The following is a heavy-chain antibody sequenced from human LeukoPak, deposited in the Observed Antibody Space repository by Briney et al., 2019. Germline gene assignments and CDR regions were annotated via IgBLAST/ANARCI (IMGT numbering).Heavy chain of an antibody. Sequence: SEILSLTCAVYGGSFSGYYWSWIRQPPGKGLEWIGEINHSGSTNYNPSLKSRVTISVDTSKNQFSLKLSPVTAADTAVYYCARSRFGESYWGQGTLVTVSS. J-gene: IGHJ4*02. CDR2: INHSGST. CDR1: GGSFSGYY. V-gene: IGHV4-34*01. CDR3: ARSRFGESY. D-gene: IGHD3-10*01.